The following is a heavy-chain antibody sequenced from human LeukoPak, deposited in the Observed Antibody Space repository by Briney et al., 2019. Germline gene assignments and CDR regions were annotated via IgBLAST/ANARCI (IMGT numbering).Heavy chain of an antibody. CDR3: ATYDSSGFDAFDV. D-gene: IGHD3-22*01. J-gene: IGHJ3*01. CDR2: IYTDGST. V-gene: IGHV3-53*01. Sequence: GGSLRLSCAASGFTVGGNYMSWVRQAPGKGLEWVSIIYTDGSTYYADSVKGRFTISRDNSKNTLYLQMSTLRVDDTAVYYCATYDSSGFDAFDVWGQGTMVTVSS. CDR1: GFTVGGNY.